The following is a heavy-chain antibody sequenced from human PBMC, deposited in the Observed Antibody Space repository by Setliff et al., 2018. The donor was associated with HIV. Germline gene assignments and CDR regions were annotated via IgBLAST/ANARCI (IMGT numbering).Heavy chain of an antibody. V-gene: IGHV4-4*02. CDR1: GASISSGNW. Sequence: SETLSLPCAVSGASISSGNWWSWVRQSPGKGLEWIGEIFHTGSTNYNPSLKSRVTISVDTSKNHFSLNVSPLTAADTALYFCARLMPNWDYFDYWGKGTLVTVSS. CDR2: IFHTGST. CDR3: ARLMPNWDYFDY. D-gene: IGHD2-2*01. J-gene: IGHJ4*02.